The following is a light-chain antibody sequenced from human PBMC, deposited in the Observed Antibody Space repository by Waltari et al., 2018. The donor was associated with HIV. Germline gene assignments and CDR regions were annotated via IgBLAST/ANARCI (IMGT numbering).Light chain of an antibody. CDR1: KLGNKF. Sequence: SYELTQPPSVSVSPGQTATITCSGDKLGNKFACWYQQKPGQSPVVVIYQDKKRPSGIPERCAGSNAGNTATLTISGTQAMDEADYYCQAWDSTTVIFGGGTKLTVL. CDR3: QAWDSTTVI. CDR2: QDK. V-gene: IGLV3-1*01. J-gene: IGLJ2*01.